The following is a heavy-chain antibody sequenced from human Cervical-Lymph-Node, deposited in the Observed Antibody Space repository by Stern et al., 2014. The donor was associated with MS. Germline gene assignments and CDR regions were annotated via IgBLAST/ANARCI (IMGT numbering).Heavy chain of an antibody. CDR3: AISNSDDY. CDR2: INPSDGIT. D-gene: IGHD4-11*01. V-gene: IGHV1-46*01. Sequence: MQLVESGAEVKKPGASVKVSCKAFRYTYTSYNIHWGRQAPGQGLEWMGIINPSDGITNYTQKFQGRVTMTRDTSTGTVYMELSSLRSDDTAVYYCAISNSDDYWGQGTLVTVSS. CDR1: RYTYTSYN. J-gene: IGHJ4*02.